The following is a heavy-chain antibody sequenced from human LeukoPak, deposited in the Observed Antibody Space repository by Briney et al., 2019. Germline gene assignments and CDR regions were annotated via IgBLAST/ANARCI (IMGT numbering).Heavy chain of an antibody. D-gene: IGHD6-13*01. CDR3: ARGSSWYDNWFDP. V-gene: IGHV1-69*05. Sequence: SVKVSCKASGGTFSSYAISWVRQAPGQGLEWMGGIIPIFDTANYAQKFQGRVTITTDESTSTAYMELSSLRSEGTAVYYCARGSSWYDNWFDPWGQGTLVTVSS. CDR1: GGTFSSYA. J-gene: IGHJ5*02. CDR2: IIPIFDTA.